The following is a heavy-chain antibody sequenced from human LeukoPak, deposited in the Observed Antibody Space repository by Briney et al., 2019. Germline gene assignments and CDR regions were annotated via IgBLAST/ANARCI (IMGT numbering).Heavy chain of an antibody. Sequence: SETLSLTCIVSGGSINSYWSWIRQPAGKGLEWIGRISGSGTITYNPALQSRLTISIDTSKNQFSLKLMSVTAADTAVYYCARDSGTTGEVKFDPWGQGILVTVSS. CDR2: ISGSGTI. D-gene: IGHD3-10*01. J-gene: IGHJ5*02. CDR3: ARDSGTTGEVKFDP. V-gene: IGHV4-4*07. CDR1: GGSINSY.